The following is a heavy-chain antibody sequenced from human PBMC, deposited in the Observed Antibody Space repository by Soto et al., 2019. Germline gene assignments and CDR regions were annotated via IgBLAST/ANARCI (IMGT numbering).Heavy chain of an antibody. CDR1: GGTFSSYA. J-gene: IGHJ6*02. D-gene: IGHD1-7*01. V-gene: IGHV1-69*13. Sequence: SVKVSCKASGGTFSSYAISWVRQAPGQGLEWMGGIIPIFGTANYAQKFQGRVTITADESTSTAYMELSSLRSEDTAVYYCARRITGTTGYYYYYYGMDVWGQGTTVTVSS. CDR2: IIPIFGTA. CDR3: ARRITGTTGYYYYYYGMDV.